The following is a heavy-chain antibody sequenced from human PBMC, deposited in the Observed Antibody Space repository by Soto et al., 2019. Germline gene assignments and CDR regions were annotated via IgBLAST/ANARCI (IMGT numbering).Heavy chain of an antibody. V-gene: IGHV3-72*01. Sequence: GGSLRLSCATSGIIFSDHYMEWVRQAPGKGLEWVGHIRNKAHNYKAEYAASVKGRFSISGDDPSNSLYLQMDSLKTEDTAVHFCARGGPSISSGFPGVFDIWGRGTKFPVSS. J-gene: IGHJ3*02. CDR2: IRNKAHNYKA. CDR3: ARGGPSISSGFPGVFDI. CDR1: GIIFSDHY. D-gene: IGHD3-22*01.